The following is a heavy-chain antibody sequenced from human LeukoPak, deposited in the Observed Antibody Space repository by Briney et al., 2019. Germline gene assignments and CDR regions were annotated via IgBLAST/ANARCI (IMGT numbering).Heavy chain of an antibody. CDR2: IKSKTDGGTA. J-gene: IGHJ6*04. CDR3: AELGITMIGGV. CDR1: GFTFTYAW. Sequence: GGSLRLSCAASGFTFTYAWMSWVRQAPGKGLEWVGRIKSKTDGGTADYAAPVKGRFTISRDDSKATLYLQMNSLRAEDTAVYYCAELGITMIGGVWGKGTTVTISS. V-gene: IGHV3-15*01. D-gene: IGHD3-10*02.